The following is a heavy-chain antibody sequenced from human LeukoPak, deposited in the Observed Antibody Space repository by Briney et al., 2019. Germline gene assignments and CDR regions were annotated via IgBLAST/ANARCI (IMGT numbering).Heavy chain of an antibody. Sequence: GASVKVSCKASGGTFSSYAISWVRQAPGQGLEWMGGIIPIFGTANYAQKFQGRVTITAGESTSTAYMELSSLRSEDTAVYYCARDQGTYYDSSWPHYYYYYGMDVWGQGTTVTVSS. D-gene: IGHD3-22*01. CDR1: GGTFSSYA. J-gene: IGHJ6*02. V-gene: IGHV1-69*13. CDR3: ARDQGTYYDSSWPHYYYYYGMDV. CDR2: IIPIFGTA.